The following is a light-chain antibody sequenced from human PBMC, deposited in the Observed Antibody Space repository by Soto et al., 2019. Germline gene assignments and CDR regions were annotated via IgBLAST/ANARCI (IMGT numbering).Light chain of an antibody. V-gene: IGLV1-40*01. CDR1: SSNIGAGYD. CDR3: QSYDSSLNGVV. CDR2: GNS. J-gene: IGLJ2*01. Sequence: QSVLTQPPSVSGAPGQRVTISCTGRSSNIGAGYDVHWYQQLPGTAPKLLIYGNSNRPSGVPDRFSGSKSGTSASLAITGLQAEDEADSYCQSYDSSLNGVVFGGGTKLTVL.